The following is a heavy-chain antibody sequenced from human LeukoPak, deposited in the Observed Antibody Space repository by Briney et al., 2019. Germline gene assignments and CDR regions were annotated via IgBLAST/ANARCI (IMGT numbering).Heavy chain of an antibody. CDR3: ARHKSWNYDYVWGSYRLNWFDP. D-gene: IGHD3-16*02. Sequence: SETLSLTCAVYGGSFSGYYWSWIRQPPGKGLEWIGEINHSGSTNYNPSLKSRVTISVDTSKNQFSLKLSSVTAADTAVYYCARHKSWNYDYVWGSYRLNWFDPWGQGTLVTVSS. V-gene: IGHV4-34*01. CDR2: INHSGST. J-gene: IGHJ5*02. CDR1: GGSFSGYY.